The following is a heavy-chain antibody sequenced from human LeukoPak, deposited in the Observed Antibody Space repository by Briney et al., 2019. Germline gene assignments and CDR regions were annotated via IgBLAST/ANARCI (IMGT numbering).Heavy chain of an antibody. CDR1: GYTLTSYG. Sequence: SVKVSCKASGYTLTSYGINWMRQAPGQGLEWMGRIIPILGIANYAQKFQGRVTITADKSTSTAYMELSSLRSEDTAVYYCARGAKQQLALNWFDPWGQGTLVTVSS. CDR3: ARGAKQQLALNWFDP. CDR2: IIPILGIA. D-gene: IGHD6-13*01. J-gene: IGHJ5*02. V-gene: IGHV1-69*04.